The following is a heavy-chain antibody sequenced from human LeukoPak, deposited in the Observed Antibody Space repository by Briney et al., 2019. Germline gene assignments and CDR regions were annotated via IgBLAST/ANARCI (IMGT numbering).Heavy chain of an antibody. D-gene: IGHD3-10*01. V-gene: IGHV4-4*07. J-gene: IGHJ4*02. Sequence: KPSETLSLTCSVSGRSITSNNWSWIRQPAGKGLEWIGRIYATGSTNYNPSLKSRVTISVDKSKNQFSLKLSSVTAADTAVYYCAIGGSNLVYWGQGTLVTVSS. CDR3: AIGGSNLVY. CDR2: IYATGST. CDR1: GRSITSNN.